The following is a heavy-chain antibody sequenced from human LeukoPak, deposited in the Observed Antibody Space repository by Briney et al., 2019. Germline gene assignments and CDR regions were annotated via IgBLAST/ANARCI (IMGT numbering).Heavy chain of an antibody. Sequence: GGSLRLSCAASGFTFSSYWMHWVRQAPGKGLVWVSRIKSDGSTRYANSVKGRFTISRDNAKNTVSLQMTSLRAEDTGVYYCARAPSEIGGYYPEYFRHWGQGTLVIVSS. D-gene: IGHD3-22*01. J-gene: IGHJ1*01. CDR2: IKSDGST. CDR3: ARAPSEIGGYYPEYFRH. V-gene: IGHV3-74*01. CDR1: GFTFSSYW.